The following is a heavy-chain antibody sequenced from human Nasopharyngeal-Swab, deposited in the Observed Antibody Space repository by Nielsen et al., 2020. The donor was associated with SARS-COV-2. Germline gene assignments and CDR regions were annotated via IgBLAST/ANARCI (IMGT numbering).Heavy chain of an antibody. Sequence: GESLKISCAASGFTFSSYAMSWVRQAPGEGLQWVAGILGGGSDKFYAESVMGRFTISRDNSKNTLYLQMNSLRAEDTATYYCAKDRLPDGAWDIDYWGQGTLVTVSP. J-gene: IGHJ4*02. V-gene: IGHV3-23*01. CDR1: GFTFSSYA. CDR2: ILGGGSDK. CDR3: AKDRLPDGAWDIDY. D-gene: IGHD2-21*02.